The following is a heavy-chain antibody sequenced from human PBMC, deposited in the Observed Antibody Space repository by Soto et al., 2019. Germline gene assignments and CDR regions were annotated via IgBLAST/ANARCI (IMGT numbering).Heavy chain of an antibody. D-gene: IGHD3-22*01. J-gene: IGHJ6*02. CDR1: GFTFSSYW. V-gene: IGHV3-74*01. CDR3: ARDDYYYDSSGFSYGMDV. CDR2: INSDGSST. Sequence: GGSLRLSCAASGFTFSSYWMHWVRQAPGKGLVWVSRINSDGSSTSYADSVKGRFTISRDNAKNTLYLQMNSLRAEDTAVYYCARDDYYYDSSGFSYGMDVWGQGTTVTVSS.